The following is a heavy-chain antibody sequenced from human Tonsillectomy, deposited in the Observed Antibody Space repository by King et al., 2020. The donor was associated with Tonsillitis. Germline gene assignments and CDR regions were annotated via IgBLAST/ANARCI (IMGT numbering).Heavy chain of an antibody. CDR2: IPRGGTTK. J-gene: IGHJ6*03. V-gene: IGHV3-11*01. CDR3: ATYYMDV. CDR1: GFTLRDYY. Sequence: VQLVESGGGLVKPGGSLRLSCVASGFTLRDYYMTWIRQAPGKGLEWVSSIPRGGTTKYYADSVEGRFTISRDNAKNSLFLHMKSLRAEDTAVYYCATYYMDVWGKGTTVTVSS.